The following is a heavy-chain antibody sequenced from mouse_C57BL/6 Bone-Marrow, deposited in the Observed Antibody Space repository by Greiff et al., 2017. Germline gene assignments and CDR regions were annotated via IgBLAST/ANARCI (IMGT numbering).Heavy chain of an antibody. D-gene: IGHD1-1*01. Sequence: EVQLVESGGGLVQPGGSLKLSCAASGFTFSDYYMYWVRQTPEKRLEWVAYISNGGGSTYYPDTVKGRFTISRDNAKNTLYLQMSRLKSEDTAMYYCARRGYYYGPFAYWGQGTLVTVSA. J-gene: IGHJ3*01. CDR1: GFTFSDYY. CDR2: ISNGGGST. CDR3: ARRGYYYGPFAY. V-gene: IGHV5-12*01.